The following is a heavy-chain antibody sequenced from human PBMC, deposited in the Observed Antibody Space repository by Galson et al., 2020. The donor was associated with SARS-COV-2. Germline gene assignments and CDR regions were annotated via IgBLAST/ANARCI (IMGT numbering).Heavy chain of an antibody. Sequence: GGSLRLSCAASGFTFSSYGMHWVRQAPGKGLEWVAVIWYDGSNKYYADSVKGRFTISRDNSKNTLYLQMNSLRAEDTAVYYCAKREYGDYCSSGAFDIWGQGTMVTVAS. CDR3: AKREYGDYCSSGAFDI. CDR1: GFTFSSYG. CDR2: IWYDGSNK. J-gene: IGHJ3*02. V-gene: IGHV3-33*06. D-gene: IGHD4-17*01.